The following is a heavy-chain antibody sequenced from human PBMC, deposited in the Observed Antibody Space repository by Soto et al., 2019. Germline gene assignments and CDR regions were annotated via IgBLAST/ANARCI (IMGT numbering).Heavy chain of an antibody. J-gene: IGHJ6*02. V-gene: IGHV1-69*13. CDR3: ARRVVILNYYYGMDV. Sequence: SVKVSCKASAGTFSSYAISWVRQAPGQGLEWMGGIIPIFGTANYAQRFQGRVTITADESTSTAYMELSNLRSEDTAVYYCARRVVILNYYYGMDVWGQGTTVTVSS. D-gene: IGHD3-9*01. CDR2: IIPIFGTA. CDR1: AGTFSSYA.